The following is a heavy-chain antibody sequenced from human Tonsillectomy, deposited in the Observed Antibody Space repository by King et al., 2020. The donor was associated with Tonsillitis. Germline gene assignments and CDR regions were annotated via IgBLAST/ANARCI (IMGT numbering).Heavy chain of an antibody. CDR3: ARGPSDFLTTYCTGAGDY. D-gene: IGHD3/OR15-3a*01. CDR2: IYSGDST. V-gene: IGHV3-66*01. CDR1: GFTVSSNY. J-gene: IGHJ4*02. Sequence: VQLVESGGGLVQPGGSLRLSCAASGFTVSSNYMTWVRQAPGKGLEWVSFIYSGDSTYYADSVKGRFTISRDNSKNTLYLQMNSLRGEDTAVYYCARGPSDFLTTYCTGAGDYWGQGILVTVSS.